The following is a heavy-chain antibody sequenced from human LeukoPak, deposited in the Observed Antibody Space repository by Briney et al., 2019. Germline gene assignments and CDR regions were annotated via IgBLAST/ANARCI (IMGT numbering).Heavy chain of an antibody. CDR1: GFTFSNYV. CDR3: AKDLDIVGATDGPFDY. CDR2: ISGSGGST. D-gene: IGHD1-26*01. J-gene: IGHJ4*02. V-gene: IGHV3-23*01. Sequence: GGSLRLSCVVSGFTFSNYVMSWVRQAPGKGLEWVSTISGSGGSTHYADSVKGRFTISRDNSKNTLYLQMNSLRAEDTAVYYCAKDLDIVGATDGPFDYWGQGTLVTVSS.